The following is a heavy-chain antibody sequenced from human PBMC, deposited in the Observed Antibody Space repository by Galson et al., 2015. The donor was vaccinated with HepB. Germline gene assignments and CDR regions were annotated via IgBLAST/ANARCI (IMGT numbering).Heavy chain of an antibody. V-gene: IGHV3-9*01. J-gene: IGHJ4*02. CDR1: GFTFDDYA. CDR3: AKGLWFGELLAFPLDY. Sequence: SLRLSCAASGFTFDDYAMHWVRQAPGKGLEWVSGISWNSGSIGYADSVKGRFTISRDNAKNSLYLQMNSLGAEDTALYYCAKGLWFGELLAFPLDYWGQGTLVTVSS. D-gene: IGHD3-10*01. CDR2: ISWNSGSI.